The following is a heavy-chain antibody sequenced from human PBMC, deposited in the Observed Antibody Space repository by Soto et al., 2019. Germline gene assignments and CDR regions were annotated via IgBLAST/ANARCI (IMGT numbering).Heavy chain of an antibody. Sequence: PSQTLSLTCTISGDSVSSNSAAWNWIRQSPSRGLEWLGRTYYRSNWYNDYAVSVKSRITINPDTSKNQFSLQLNSVTPEDTAVYYCAREGTYDFWSGDGFDIGGQGAMVTVSS. CDR1: GDSVSSNSAA. D-gene: IGHD3-3*01. J-gene: IGHJ3*02. CDR2: TYYRSNWYN. CDR3: AREGTYDFWSGDGFDI. V-gene: IGHV6-1*01.